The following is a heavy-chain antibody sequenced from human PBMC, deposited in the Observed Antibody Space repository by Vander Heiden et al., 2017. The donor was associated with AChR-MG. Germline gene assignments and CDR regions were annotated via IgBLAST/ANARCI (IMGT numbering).Heavy chain of an antibody. CDR3: AKDPPSLYYYYYYGMDV. V-gene: IGHV3-23*01. CDR1: GFTFSSYA. CDR2: ISGSGGST. Sequence: EVQLLESGGGLVQPGGSLRLSCAASGFTFSSYAMSWVRQAPGKGLEWVSAISGSGGSTYYADSVKGRLTISRDNSKNTLYLQMNSLRAEDTAVYYCAKDPPSLYYYYYYGMDVWGQGTTVTVSS. J-gene: IGHJ6*02.